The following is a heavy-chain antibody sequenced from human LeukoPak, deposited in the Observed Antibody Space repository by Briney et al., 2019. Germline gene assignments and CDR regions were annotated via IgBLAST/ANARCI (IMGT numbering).Heavy chain of an antibody. V-gene: IGHV4-30-2*01. CDR3: ARALRETAMVMAAFDI. J-gene: IGHJ3*02. CDR1: GGSISSGGYY. CDR2: IYHSGST. D-gene: IGHD5-18*01. Sequence: SETLSLTCTVSGGSISSGGYYWSWIRQPPGKGLEWIGYIYHSGSTYYNPSLKSRVTISVDRSKNQFSLKLSSVTAADTAVYYCARALRETAMVMAAFDIWGQGTMVTVSS.